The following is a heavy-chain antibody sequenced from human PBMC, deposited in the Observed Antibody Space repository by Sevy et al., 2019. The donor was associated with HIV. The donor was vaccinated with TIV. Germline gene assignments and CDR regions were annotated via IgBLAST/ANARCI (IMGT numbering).Heavy chain of an antibody. D-gene: IGHD6-19*01. CDR3: AAEDLSGWQGGGAFDI. CDR1: GFTFTSSA. J-gene: IGHJ3*02. V-gene: IGHV1-58*01. CDR2: IVFGSGNT. Sequence: ASVKVSCKASGFTFTSSAVQWVRQARGQRLEWIGWIVFGSGNTNYAQKFKERVTITRDMSTSTAYMGLSSLRSEDPAVYYCAAEDLSGWQGGGAFDIWGQGTMVTVSS.